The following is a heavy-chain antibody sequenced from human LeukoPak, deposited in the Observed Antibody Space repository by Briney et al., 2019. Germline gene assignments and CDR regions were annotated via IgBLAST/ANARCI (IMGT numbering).Heavy chain of an antibody. CDR1: GGSFSDYY. Sequence: SETLSLTCTVYGGSFSDYYWSWIRQPPGKGLEWIGESDHSGSTNYNPSLKSRVTISVDTSKNQLSLNLSSVTAADTATYYCARMSLSASEPFDYWGQGTLVTVSS. J-gene: IGHJ4*02. V-gene: IGHV4-34*01. D-gene: IGHD2-2*01. CDR2: SDHSGST. CDR3: ARMSLSASEPFDY.